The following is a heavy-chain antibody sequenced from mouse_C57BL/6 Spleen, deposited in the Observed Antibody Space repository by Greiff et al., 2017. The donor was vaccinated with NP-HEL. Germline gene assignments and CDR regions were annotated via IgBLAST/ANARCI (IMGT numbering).Heavy chain of an antibody. CDR2: IYPRSGNT. D-gene: IGHD1-1*01. V-gene: IGHV1-81*01. CDR3: AKGTTVVANYAIDY. Sequence: QVQLQQSGAELARPGASVKLSCKASGYTFTSYGISWVKQRTGQGLEWIGEIYPRSGNTYYNEKFKGKATLTADKSSSTAYMELRSLTSEDSAVYFCAKGTTVVANYAIDYWGQGTSVTVSS. CDR1: GYTFTSYG. J-gene: IGHJ4*01.